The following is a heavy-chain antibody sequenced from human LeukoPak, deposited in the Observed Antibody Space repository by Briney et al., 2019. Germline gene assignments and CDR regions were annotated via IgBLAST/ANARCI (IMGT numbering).Heavy chain of an antibody. CDR1: GYTFTGYY. CDR3: ARDRHDYVWGSYRMGYFDY. D-gene: IGHD3-16*02. CDR2: INPNSGGT. J-gene: IGHJ4*02. V-gene: IGHV1-2*02. Sequence: VASVKVSCRASGYTFTGYYMHWVRQAPGQGLEWMGWINPNSGGTNYAQKLQGRVTMTTDTSTSTAYMELRSLRSDDTAVYYCARDRHDYVWGSYRMGYFDYWGQGTLVTVSS.